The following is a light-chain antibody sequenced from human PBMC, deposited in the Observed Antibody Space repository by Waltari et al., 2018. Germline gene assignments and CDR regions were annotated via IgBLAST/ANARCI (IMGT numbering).Light chain of an antibody. CDR2: DVT. J-gene: IGLJ1*01. V-gene: IGLV2-14*01. CDR1: SSDVGGHNA. Sequence: QSAPTQPASVSGSPGQSITISCTGTSSDVGGHNAVSWYQQHPGKAPILLISDVTNRPSVVSNRLSGSKSGNTASRTISGVQAEDEADYYCSSYTSSITYVFGTGTKVTVL. CDR3: SSYTSSITYV.